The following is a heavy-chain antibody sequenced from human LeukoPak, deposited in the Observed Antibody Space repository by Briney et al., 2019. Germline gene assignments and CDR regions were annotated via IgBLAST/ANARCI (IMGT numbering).Heavy chain of an antibody. D-gene: IGHD3-3*01. J-gene: IGHJ4*02. V-gene: IGHV4-34*01. CDR1: GGSFSGYY. CDR2: INHSGST. Sequence: PSETLSLTCAVYGGSFSGYYWSWIRQPPGKGLEWIGEINHSGSTNYNPSLKSRVTISVDPSKNQFSLKLSSVTAADTAVYYCARGNDDFWSGYYGSALGFDYWGQGTLVTVSS. CDR3: ARGNDDFWSGYYGSALGFDY.